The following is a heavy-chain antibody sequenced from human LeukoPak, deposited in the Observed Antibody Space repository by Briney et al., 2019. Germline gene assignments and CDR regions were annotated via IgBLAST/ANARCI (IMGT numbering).Heavy chain of an antibody. V-gene: IGHV4-59*03. Sequence: SETLSLTCTLSGLSMTSYYWSWIRQTPDKGLEWIGYIFYSGSTNYNPSFKSRITMSVDTSKNQFSLNLSSVTAADTAIYYCAGLVHTFMWAYFPSWGQGTLVTVSS. J-gene: IGHJ5*02. CDR3: AGLVHTFMWAYFPS. CDR1: GLSMTSYY. D-gene: IGHD5-18*01. CDR2: IFYSGST.